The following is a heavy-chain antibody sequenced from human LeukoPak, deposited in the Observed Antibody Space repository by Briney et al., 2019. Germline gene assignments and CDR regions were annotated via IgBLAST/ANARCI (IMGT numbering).Heavy chain of an antibody. CDR2: INHSRST. CDR3: MRQAVAGRQVDY. CDR1: GGSFSPYY. V-gene: IGHV4-34*01. Sequence: PSETLSLTCAVYGGSFSPYYWSWIRQSPDKGLEWIGEINHSRSTNYNPSLKSRVTISVDTSRNQFSLKLSSVTAADTAVYYCMRQAVAGRQVDYWGQGTLVTVSS. D-gene: IGHD6-19*01. J-gene: IGHJ4*02.